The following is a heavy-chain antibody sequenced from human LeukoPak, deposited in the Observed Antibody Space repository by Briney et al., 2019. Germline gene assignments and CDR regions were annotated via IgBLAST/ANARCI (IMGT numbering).Heavy chain of an antibody. CDR2: INPNSGGT. D-gene: IGHD3-9*01. J-gene: IGHJ4*02. V-gene: IGHV1-2*02. Sequence: GASVRVSCKASGYTFTGYYMHWVRQAPGQGLEWMGWINPNSGGTNYAQKFQGRGTMTRDTSISTAYMELSRLRSDDTAVYYCASTDYDILTGPPQDYCGQGTLVTVSS. CDR3: ASTDYDILTGPPQDY. CDR1: GYTFTGYY.